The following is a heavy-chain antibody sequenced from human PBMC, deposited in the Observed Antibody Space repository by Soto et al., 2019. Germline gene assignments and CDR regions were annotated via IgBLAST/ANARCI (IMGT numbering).Heavy chain of an antibody. D-gene: IGHD6-13*01. CDR3: ARAYSSSWYYFDS. J-gene: IGHJ4*02. V-gene: IGHV3-74*03. CDR1: GFTFSSYW. CDR2: INSDGSSA. Sequence: SLRLSCAASGFTFSSYWTHWVRQAPGKGLVWVSHINSDGSSATYADSVKGRFTISRDNAKNTLYLQMNSLRAEDTAVYYCARAYSSSWYYFDSWGQGTMVTVSS.